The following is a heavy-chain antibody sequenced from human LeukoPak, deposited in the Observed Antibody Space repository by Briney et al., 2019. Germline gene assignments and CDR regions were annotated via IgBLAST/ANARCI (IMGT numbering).Heavy chain of an antibody. CDR2: ISGSGGRT. J-gene: IGHJ4*02. V-gene: IGHV3-23*01. CDR3: ARAGSWQGALDY. Sequence: GGSLRLSCAASGFTFSGYSMSWVRQAPGKGLEWVSAISGSGGRTYYADSVKGRFSISRDNSNNTLYLQMSSLRAEDTAVYYCARAGSWQGALDYWGQGTLVTVS. D-gene: IGHD6-13*01. CDR1: GFTFSGYS.